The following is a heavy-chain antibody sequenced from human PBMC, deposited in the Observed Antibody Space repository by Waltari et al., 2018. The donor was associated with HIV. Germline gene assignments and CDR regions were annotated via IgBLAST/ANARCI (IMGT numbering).Heavy chain of an antibody. CDR1: GGSFSGYY. D-gene: IGHD3-10*01. Sequence: QVQLQQWGAGLLKPSETLSLTCAVYGGSFSGYYWSWIRQPPGKGLEWIGEINHSGSTNYNPSLKSRVTISVDTSKNQFSLKLSSVTAADTAVYYCARGILPMANKAAFDYWGQGTLVTVSS. CDR3: ARGILPMANKAAFDY. CDR2: INHSGST. J-gene: IGHJ4*02. V-gene: IGHV4-34*01.